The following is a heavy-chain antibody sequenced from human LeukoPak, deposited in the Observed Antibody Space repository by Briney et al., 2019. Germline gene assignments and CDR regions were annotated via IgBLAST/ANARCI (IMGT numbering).Heavy chain of an antibody. CDR1: GGSISSYY. Sequence: SETLSLTCTVSGGSISSYYWSWIRQPPGKGLEWIGYIYYSGSTNYNPSLKSRVTISVDTSKNQFSLKLSSVTAADTAVYYCARDLGDGVDVWGQGTTVTVSS. CDR3: ARDLGDGVDV. CDR2: IYYSGST. V-gene: IGHV4-59*01. J-gene: IGHJ6*02. D-gene: IGHD2-15*01.